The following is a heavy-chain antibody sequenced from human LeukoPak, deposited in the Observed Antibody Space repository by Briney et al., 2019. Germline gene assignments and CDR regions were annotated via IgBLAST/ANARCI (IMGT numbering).Heavy chain of an antibody. D-gene: IGHD1-26*01. CDR1: GGSISSYY. CDR3: AGDRFIVGATGEGRFDP. CDR2: IYTSGST. J-gene: IGHJ5*02. V-gene: IGHV4-4*07. Sequence: SETLSLTCTVSGGSISSYYWSWIRQPAGKGLEWIGRIYTSGSTNYNPSLKSRVTMSVDTSKNQFSLKLSSVTAADTAVYYCAGDRFIVGATGEGRFDPWGQGTLVTVSS.